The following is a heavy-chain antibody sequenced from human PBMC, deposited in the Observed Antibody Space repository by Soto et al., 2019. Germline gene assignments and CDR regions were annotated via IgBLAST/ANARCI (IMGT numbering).Heavy chain of an antibody. D-gene: IGHD3-22*01. CDR3: ARDRNVRDYYDSSGHLHWFDH. CDR2: INPSGGGT. Sequence: GASVKVSCKASGYTFTSYYIHWVRQAPGQGLEWMGIINPSGGGTSYAQKFQGRVTMTRDTSTSTVYMELSSLRSEDTAMYYCARDRNVRDYYDSSGHLHWFDHWGQGTRVTVSS. V-gene: IGHV1-46*01. J-gene: IGHJ5*02. CDR1: GYTFTSYY.